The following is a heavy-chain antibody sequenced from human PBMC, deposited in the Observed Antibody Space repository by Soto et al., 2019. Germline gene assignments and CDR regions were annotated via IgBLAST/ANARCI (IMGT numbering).Heavy chain of an antibody. J-gene: IGHJ5*02. CDR3: ARLARGYWFDP. V-gene: IGHV3-48*01. Sequence: GGSLRLSCAASGFTFSSYSMNWVRQAPGKGLEWVSYISSSSSTIYYADSVKGRFTISRDNAKNSLYLQMNSLRAEDTAVYYCARLARGYWFDPWGQGTLVTVSS. CDR2: ISSSSSTI. CDR1: GFTFSSYS.